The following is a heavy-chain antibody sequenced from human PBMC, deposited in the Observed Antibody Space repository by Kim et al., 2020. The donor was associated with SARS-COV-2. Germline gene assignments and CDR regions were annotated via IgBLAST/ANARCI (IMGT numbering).Heavy chain of an antibody. D-gene: IGHD1-26*01. J-gene: IGHJ4*02. CDR2: INPNSGGT. CDR3: AITPKVGAPFDY. V-gene: IGHV1-2*04. CDR1: GYTFTGYY. Sequence: ASVKVSCKASGYTFTGYYMHWVRQAPGQGLEWMGWINPNSGGTNYAQKFQGWVTMTRDTSISTAYMELSRLRSDDTAVYYCAITPKVGAPFDYWGQGTLVTDSS.